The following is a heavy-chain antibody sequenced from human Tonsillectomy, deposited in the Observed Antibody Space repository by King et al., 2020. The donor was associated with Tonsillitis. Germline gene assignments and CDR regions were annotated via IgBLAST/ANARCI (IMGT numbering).Heavy chain of an antibody. CDR2: ASFDGSNT. D-gene: IGHD1-1*01. CDR3: AKETTPPVLTSSYSDYGLDV. V-gene: IGHV3-30*18. CDR1: GFTFNTYG. J-gene: IGHJ6*02. Sequence: VQLVESGGGVVQPGRSLRLSCAASGFTFNTYGMHWVRQAPGKGLEWVAIASFDGSNTYYADSVKGRFSISRDNSKNTLYLQMNSLRPDDTAVYYCAKETTPPVLTSSYSDYGLDVWGQGTAVTVSS.